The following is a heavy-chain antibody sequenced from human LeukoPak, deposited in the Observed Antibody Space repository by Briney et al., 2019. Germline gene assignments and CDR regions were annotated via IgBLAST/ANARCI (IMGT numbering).Heavy chain of an antibody. V-gene: IGHV4-59*01. CDR2: ISYSGSC. J-gene: IGHJ4*02. CDR3: ASNTGTVFDY. CDR1: GGSISSYY. Sequence: SETLSLTCTVSGGSISSYYWSWIRQPPGKGLEWIGYISYSGSCNYNPSLRSRVTISLEMSKHQFSLNLTSVTAADTAVYYCASNTGTVFDYWGQGALVTVSS. D-gene: IGHD7-27*01.